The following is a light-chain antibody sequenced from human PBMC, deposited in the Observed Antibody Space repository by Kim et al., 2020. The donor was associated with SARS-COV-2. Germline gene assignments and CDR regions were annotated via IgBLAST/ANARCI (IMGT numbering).Light chain of an antibody. CDR3: QQYNNWALT. CDR2: GAS. V-gene: IGKV3-15*01. Sequence: VSPGARATLSCRASQSCSGDLAWYQQKPGQAPRLLIYGASTRATATPASFSGSGSGSEFTLTISSLQSEDIAVYYCQQYNNWALTFGGGAKVDIK. J-gene: IGKJ4*01. CDR1: QSCSGD.